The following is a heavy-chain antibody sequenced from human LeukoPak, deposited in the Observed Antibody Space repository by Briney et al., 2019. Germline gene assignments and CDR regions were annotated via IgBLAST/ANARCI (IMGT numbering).Heavy chain of an antibody. CDR2: IYYSGST. D-gene: IGHD3-10*01. J-gene: IGHJ4*02. CDR3: ARHRGSGSPYFDY. Sequence: SETLSLTCTVSVDSIINYYWRWIRQSPGKGLEWIGYIYYSGSTKYNPSLKSRVTISVDTSKNQFSLKLSSVTAADTAVYYCARHRGSGSPYFDYWGQGPLVTVSS. CDR1: VDSIINYY. V-gene: IGHV4-59*08.